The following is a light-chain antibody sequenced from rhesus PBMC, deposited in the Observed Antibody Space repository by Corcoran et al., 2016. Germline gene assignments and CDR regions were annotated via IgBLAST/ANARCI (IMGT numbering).Light chain of an antibody. V-gene: IGKV1-25*01. Sequence: DIQMTQSPSSVSASVGDRVTITCRASQGISSYLAWYQQKPGKDPKLLIYYATTLQSGVPSRFSGSGSGTEFTLTISSLHPEDFATYYGQQYNSLPFTFGPGTKLDIQ. CDR3: QQYNSLPFT. J-gene: IGKJ3*01. CDR1: QGISSY. CDR2: YAT.